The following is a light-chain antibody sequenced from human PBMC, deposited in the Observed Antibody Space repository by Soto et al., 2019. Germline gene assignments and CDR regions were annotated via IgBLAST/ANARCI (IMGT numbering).Light chain of an antibody. CDR3: QQYNNWWT. V-gene: IGKV3-15*01. CDR2: GAS. Sequence: IVLTQSPGTPSLSPGERATLSWRASQSVSNNYLAWYQQKPGQAPRLLIYGASTRATGIPARFSGSGSGTEFTLTISSLQSEDFAVYYCQQYNNWWTFGQGTKVDIK. CDR1: QSVSNN. J-gene: IGKJ1*01.